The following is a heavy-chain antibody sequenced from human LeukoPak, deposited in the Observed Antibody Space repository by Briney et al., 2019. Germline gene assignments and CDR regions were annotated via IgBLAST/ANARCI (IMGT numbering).Heavy chain of an antibody. V-gene: IGHV1-69*02. CDR1: GGTLSSYT. J-gene: IGHJ4*02. CDR2: IIPILGIA. CDR3: ATSTGNNYFDY. D-gene: IGHD1-1*01. Sequence: SVKVSCKASGGTLSSYTISWVRQAPGQGLEWMGRIIPILGIANYAQKFQGRVTMTEDTSTDTAYMELSSLRSEDTAVYYCATSTGNNYFDYWGQGTLVTVSS.